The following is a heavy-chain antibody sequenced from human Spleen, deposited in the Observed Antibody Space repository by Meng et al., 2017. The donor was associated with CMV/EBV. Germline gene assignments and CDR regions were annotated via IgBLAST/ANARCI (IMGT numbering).Heavy chain of an antibody. CDR2: INQDGSEK. J-gene: IGHJ6*02. CDR1: GFTFDDYS. CDR3: ARELGGYSHGENSGYHYFGLDV. D-gene: IGHD5-18*01. V-gene: IGHV3-7*01. Sequence: GGSLRLSCTASGFTFDDYSMNWVRQAPGKGLEWVANINQDGSEKYYVESVKGRFTISRDNAQSSLYLQMNSLRVEDTAAYFCARELGGYSHGENSGYHYFGLDVWGQGTTVTVSS.